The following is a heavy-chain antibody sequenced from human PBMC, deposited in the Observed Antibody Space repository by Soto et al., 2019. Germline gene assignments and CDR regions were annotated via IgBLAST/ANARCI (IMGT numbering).Heavy chain of an antibody. V-gene: IGHV1-2*02. CDR2: INPNSGGT. CDR3: GRGRPVAGPNSWEAYHPFDS. J-gene: IGHJ4*02. CDR1: GYTFSDHY. D-gene: IGHD6-19*01. Sequence: QVQLVQSGAEVKKPGASVEVSCKTSGYTFSDHYTHWVRQAPGQGLEWMGWINPNSGGTGYAEKFQGRATMPSDASISTAYMELSRLSADGTAVYYTGRGRPVAGPNSWEAYHPFDSWGPGTLGTVS.